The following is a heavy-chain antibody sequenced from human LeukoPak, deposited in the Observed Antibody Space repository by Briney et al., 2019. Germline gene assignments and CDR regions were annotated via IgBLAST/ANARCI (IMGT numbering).Heavy chain of an antibody. D-gene: IGHD3-22*01. CDR1: ALTFNYYA. CDR2: ISGSGGTT. J-gene: IGHJ6*03. Sequence: PGESLRLSCAASALTFNYYAMSWVRQAPGKGLEWVSHISGSGGTTYYADSVKGRFTISKDNSKRTLYLQMKSLRAEDTGVYYCASDDYYDSRCSPNYMDVWGKGTTVSVSS. CDR3: ASDDYYDSRCSPNYMDV. V-gene: IGHV3-23*01.